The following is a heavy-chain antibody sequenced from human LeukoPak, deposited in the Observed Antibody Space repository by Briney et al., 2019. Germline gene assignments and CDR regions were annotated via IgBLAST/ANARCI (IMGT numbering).Heavy chain of an antibody. Sequence: ASVTVSCKDSGGTFSSYGISWVRQAPGQGVEWMGWISAYNGNTNYAQKLQVRVTMTTDTSTSTAYMELRSLRSDDTAVYYCARYYYDSSGYYIDYWGQGTLVTVSS. CDR2: ISAYNGNT. CDR3: ARYYYDSSGYYIDY. V-gene: IGHV1-18*01. CDR1: GGTFSSYG. J-gene: IGHJ4*02. D-gene: IGHD3-22*01.